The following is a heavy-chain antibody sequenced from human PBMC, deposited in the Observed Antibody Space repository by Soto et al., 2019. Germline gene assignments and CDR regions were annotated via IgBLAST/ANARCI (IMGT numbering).Heavy chain of an antibody. J-gene: IGHJ4*02. V-gene: IGHV3-23*01. CDR1: GVTFDNYG. CDR3: ARGWVERLPRQPPSDY. Sequence: EVQVLESGGGLVQPGGSLRLSCVVSGVTFDNYGMSWVRQAPGKGLEWVSAISGSGDSTYYADSVKGRFTISRDNSKNTLFLQMNSLRVEDTAVYYCARGWVERLPRQPPSDYWGQGTLVTVSS. CDR2: ISGSGDST. D-gene: IGHD3-3*01.